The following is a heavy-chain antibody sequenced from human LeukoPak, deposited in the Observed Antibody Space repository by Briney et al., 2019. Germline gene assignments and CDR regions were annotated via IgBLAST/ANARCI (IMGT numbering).Heavy chain of an antibody. D-gene: IGHD6-13*01. Sequence: GGSLRLSCAASGFTFSSYGMHWVRQAPGKGLEWVAFIRYDGSNKYYADSVKGRFTFSRDNSKNTLYLQTNGLRAEDTALYYCAREPIAAVGTLDYWGQGTLVTVSS. CDR1: GFTFSSYG. CDR3: AREPIAAVGTLDY. CDR2: IRYDGSNK. V-gene: IGHV3-30*02. J-gene: IGHJ4*02.